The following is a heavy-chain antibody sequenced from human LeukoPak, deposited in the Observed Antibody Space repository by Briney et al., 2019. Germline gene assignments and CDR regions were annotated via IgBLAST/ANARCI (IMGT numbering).Heavy chain of an antibody. CDR3: AKGGLWFGSIDP. CDR1: GFTFDDYA. V-gene: IGHV3-23*01. CDR2: ISGSGGST. Sequence: GGSLRLSCAASGFTFDDYAMHWVRQAPGKGLEWVSAISGSGGSTYYADSVKGRFTISRDNSKNTLYLQMNSLRAEDTAVYYCAKGGLWFGSIDPWGQGTLVTVSS. J-gene: IGHJ5*02. D-gene: IGHD3-10*01.